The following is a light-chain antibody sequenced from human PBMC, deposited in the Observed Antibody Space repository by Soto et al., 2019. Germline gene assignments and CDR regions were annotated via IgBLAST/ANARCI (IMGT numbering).Light chain of an antibody. V-gene: IGLV1-40*01. CDR2: GNS. CDR3: AAWDDSLSAVV. J-gene: IGLJ2*01. Sequence: QSVLTQPPSVSGAPGQRVTISCTGSSTNIGAGYDVHWYQQLPGTAPKLLIYGNSKRPSGVPDRFSGSKSGTSASLAISGLRSEDEADYYCAAWDDSLSAVVFGGGTKVTVL. CDR1: STNIGAGYD.